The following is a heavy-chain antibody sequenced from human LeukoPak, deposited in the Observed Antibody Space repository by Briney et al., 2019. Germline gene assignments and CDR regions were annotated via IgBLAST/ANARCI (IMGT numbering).Heavy chain of an antibody. CDR3: ARDRITVTSPFDY. V-gene: IGHV4-39*07. CDR1: GGSISSSSYY. Sequence: SETLSLTCTVSGGSISSSSYYWGWIRQPPGKGLEWIGSIYYSGSTYYNPSLKSRVTISVDTSKNQFSLKLSSVTAADTAVYYCARDRITVTSPFDYWGQGTLVTVSS. D-gene: IGHD4-17*01. CDR2: IYYSGST. J-gene: IGHJ4*02.